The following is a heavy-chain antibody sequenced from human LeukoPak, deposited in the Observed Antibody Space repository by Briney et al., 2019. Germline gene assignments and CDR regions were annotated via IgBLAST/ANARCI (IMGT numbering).Heavy chain of an antibody. CDR1: GFTFSSYT. J-gene: IGHJ5*02. CDR2: ISGSGAVT. Sequence: GGSLRLSCAASGFTFSSYTMNWVRQAPGKGLEWVSGISGSGAVTYYADSVKGRFTISRDNSKNTLYLQMNSLRAEDTAVYFCSSVVMTTLTMNWFDPWGQGTLVTVSS. CDR3: SSVVMTTLTMNWFDP. V-gene: IGHV3-23*01. D-gene: IGHD4-17*01.